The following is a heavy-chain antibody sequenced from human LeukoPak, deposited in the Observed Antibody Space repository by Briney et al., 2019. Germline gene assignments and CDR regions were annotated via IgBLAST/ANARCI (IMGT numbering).Heavy chain of an antibody. D-gene: IGHD3-9*01. CDR2: ISSSGSTI. J-gene: IGHJ4*02. Sequence: PGGSLRLSRAASGFTFSDYYMSWIRQAPGKGLEWVSYISSSGSTIYYADSVKGRFTISRDNAKNSLYLQMNSLRAEDTAVYYCARAHRGFDWLFDYWGQGTLVTVSS. CDR1: GFTFSDYY. CDR3: ARAHRGFDWLFDY. V-gene: IGHV3-11*01.